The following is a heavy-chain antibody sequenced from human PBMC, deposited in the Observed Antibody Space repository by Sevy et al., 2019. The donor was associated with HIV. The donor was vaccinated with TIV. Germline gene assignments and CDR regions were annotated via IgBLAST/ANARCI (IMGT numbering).Heavy chain of an antibody. CDR1: GITLTPYW. CDR2: INSEGSST. J-gene: IGHJ4*02. Sequence: GGCLRLSCAASGITLTPYWMHWVRQVPGKGLVGVSRINSEGSSTSYAESVKGRFTISRDNGKNTVYLQMKSLRVEDTAVNFCSRGLYYYDMRGHQEPGDYWGQGVLVTVSS. CDR3: SRGLYYYDMRGHQEPGDY. V-gene: IGHV3-74*01. D-gene: IGHD3-22*01.